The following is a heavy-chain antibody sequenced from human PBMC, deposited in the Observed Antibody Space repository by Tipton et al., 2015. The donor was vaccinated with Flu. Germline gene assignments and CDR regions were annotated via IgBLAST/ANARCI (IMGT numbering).Heavy chain of an antibody. D-gene: IGHD1/OR15-1a*01. CDR1: GASITSYY. V-gene: IGHV4-59*01. CDR3: ARLGTTFDAFDV. Sequence: LRLSCTVSGASITSYYWSWIRQSPEKGLEWIGYVFYSGSTKYSPSLKSRVTFSVDTSKNQFSLKLDSVTAADTAIYYCARLGTTFDAFDVWGQGRPVTVSP. J-gene: IGHJ3*01. CDR2: VFYSGST.